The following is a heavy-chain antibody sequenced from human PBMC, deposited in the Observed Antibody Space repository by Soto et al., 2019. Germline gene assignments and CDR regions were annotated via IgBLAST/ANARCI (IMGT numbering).Heavy chain of an antibody. J-gene: IGHJ3*02. Sequence: QVQLVQSGAEVKKPGSSVKVSCKASGGTFSSYAISWVRQAPGQGLEWMGGIIPIFGTANYAQKFQGRVTITADESTSTAYMELSSLRSEDTAVYYCERVGGYCGGNWYAPIRAFDIWGQGTMVTVSS. V-gene: IGHV1-69*01. CDR3: ERVGGYCGGNWYAPIRAFDI. CDR1: GGTFSSYA. D-gene: IGHD2-21*02. CDR2: IIPIFGTA.